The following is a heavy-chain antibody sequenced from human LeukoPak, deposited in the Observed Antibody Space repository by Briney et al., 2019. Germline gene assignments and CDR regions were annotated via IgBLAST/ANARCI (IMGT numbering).Heavy chain of an antibody. J-gene: IGHJ4*02. Sequence: GGSLRLSCAASGFNFSINWMTWVRQAPGKGLEWVANIQDDGVEKNYVESVKGRFIISRDNAKDSLFLQMSSLRDEDTALYYCARGYAAIPDWGQGTLVTVSS. D-gene: IGHD2-15*01. CDR1: GFNFSINW. V-gene: IGHV3-7*01. CDR3: ARGYAAIPD. CDR2: IQDDGVEK.